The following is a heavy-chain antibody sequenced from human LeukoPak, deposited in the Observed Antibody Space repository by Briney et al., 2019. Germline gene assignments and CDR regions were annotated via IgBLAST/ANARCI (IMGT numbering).Heavy chain of an antibody. CDR3: ASGGTAMDAFDY. CDR2: IHYSGST. D-gene: IGHD5-18*01. J-gene: IGHJ4*02. V-gene: IGHV4-59*01. Sequence: LETLSLTCTVSGGSISSYYWNWIRQPPGKGLEWIGYIHYSGSTNYNPSLKSRVTISVDTSKNQFSLKLSSVTAAGTAVYYCASGGTAMDAFDYWGQGTLVTVSS. CDR1: GGSISSYY.